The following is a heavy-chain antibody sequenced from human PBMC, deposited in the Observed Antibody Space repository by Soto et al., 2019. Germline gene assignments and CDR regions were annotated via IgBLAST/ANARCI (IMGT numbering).Heavy chain of an antibody. V-gene: IGHV1-2*02. D-gene: IGHD6-6*01. CDR3: ATDDAKSSSYYYFALDV. CDR2: INPNSGGP. CDR1: GYSFTDYF. Sequence: ASVKVSCKASGYSFTDYFMHWVRQAPGQGLELMGWINPNSGGPKYAQKYQGRVTMTRDTSISTVYMELSRLTSDDTAVYYCATDDAKSSSYYYFALDVWGHGTTVTVYS. J-gene: IGHJ6*02.